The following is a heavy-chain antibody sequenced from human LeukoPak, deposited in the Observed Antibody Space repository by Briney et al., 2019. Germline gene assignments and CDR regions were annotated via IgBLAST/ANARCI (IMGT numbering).Heavy chain of an antibody. CDR2: INSDGSST. D-gene: IGHD5-24*01. CDR3: AREIVEMAPEAAFDI. J-gene: IGHJ3*02. V-gene: IGHV3-74*01. Sequence: GGSLRLSCAASGFTFSSYWMHWVRHAPGKGLVWVSRINSDGSSTSYADSVKGRFTISRDNAKNTLYLQMNSLRAEDTAVYYCAREIVEMAPEAAFDIWGQGTMVTVSS. CDR1: GFTFSSYW.